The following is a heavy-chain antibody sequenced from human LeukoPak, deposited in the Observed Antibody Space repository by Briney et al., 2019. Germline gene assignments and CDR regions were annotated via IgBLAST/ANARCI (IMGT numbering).Heavy chain of an antibody. V-gene: IGHV3-23*01. CDR3: AKGSGNWGPGDAFDI. Sequence: PGGSLRLSCAASGFTFSSYAMSWVRQAPGKWLEWVSGISGSGGSTYYADSVKGRFTISRDNSKNTLYLQMKCLRAEDTAVYYCAKGSGNWGPGDAFDIWGEGTMVTVSS. D-gene: IGHD7-27*01. CDR1: GFTFSSYA. CDR2: ISGSGGST. J-gene: IGHJ3*02.